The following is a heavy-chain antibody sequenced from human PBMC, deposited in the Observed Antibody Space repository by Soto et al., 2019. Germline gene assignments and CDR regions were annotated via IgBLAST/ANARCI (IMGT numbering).Heavy chain of an antibody. J-gene: IGHJ4*02. V-gene: IGHV3-23*01. CDR1: GGTFISYA. CDR2: ISGSGAST. Sequence: PGGSLRLSCTASGGTFISYAMSWVRQATGKGLEWVSAISGSGASTYYADSVKGRFTISRDNSKNTLYLQMNSLRAEDTAVYYCAHFDWFIDYWGQGTLVTVSS. CDR3: AHFDWFIDY. D-gene: IGHD3-9*01.